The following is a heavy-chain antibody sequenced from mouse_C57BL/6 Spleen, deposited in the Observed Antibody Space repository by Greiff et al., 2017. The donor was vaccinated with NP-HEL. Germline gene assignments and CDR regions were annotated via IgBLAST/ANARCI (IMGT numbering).Heavy chain of an antibody. Sequence: QVHVKQSGAELVKPGASVKLSCKASGYTFTSYWMHWVKQRPGQGLEWIGMILPNSGSTNYNEKFKSKATLTVDKSSSTAYMQLSSLTSEDSAVYYCARGGTTANWFAYWGQGTLVTVSA. CDR3: ARGGTTANWFAY. V-gene: IGHV1-64*01. D-gene: IGHD1-2*01. CDR1: GYTFTSYW. CDR2: ILPNSGST. J-gene: IGHJ3*01.